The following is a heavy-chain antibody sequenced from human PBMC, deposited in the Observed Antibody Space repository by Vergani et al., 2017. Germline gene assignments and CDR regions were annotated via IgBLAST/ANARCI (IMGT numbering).Heavy chain of an antibody. V-gene: IGHV3-23*04. CDR1: GFNFHNHA. D-gene: IGHD6-19*01. CDR3: AKVGRSEVAGTFGAFDI. Sequence: VQLVESGGGVVRPGWSLRLSCSTSGFNFHNHAMHWVRQVPGKGLEWVSTLSASDRRTHYADSVKGRFTISRDISKNTLFLHMNSLRPEDTAVYYCAKVGRSEVAGTFGAFDIWGQGTMVTVSS. J-gene: IGHJ3*02. CDR2: LSASDRRT.